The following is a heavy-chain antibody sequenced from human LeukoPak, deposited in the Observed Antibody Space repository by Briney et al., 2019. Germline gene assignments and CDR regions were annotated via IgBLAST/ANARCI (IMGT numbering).Heavy chain of an antibody. J-gene: IGHJ6*03. V-gene: IGHV4-39*01. Sequence: PSETLSLTCTVTGGSISSSSYYWGWLRQPPGKGLEWLGSIYYSGTTYYNPSLESRVTISEDASKNQFSLMLRSVTAADTAVYFCARQASDYFYYYMDVWGKGTTVTVSS. CDR3: ARQASDYFYYYMDV. CDR1: GGSISSSSYY. CDR2: IYYSGTT.